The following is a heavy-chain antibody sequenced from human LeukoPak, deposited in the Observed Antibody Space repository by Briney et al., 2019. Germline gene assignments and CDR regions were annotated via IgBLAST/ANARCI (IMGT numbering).Heavy chain of an antibody. CDR2: VYASGST. V-gene: IGHV4-4*07. Sequence: PSETLSLTCTVSGGSISNYYWNWIRQPAGKGLESVGRVYASGSTRYNPSFNSRVTMSAETSKNQVSLKMTSVTAADTAVYFCARDQSGFGGHNNDAFDIWGQGTMVTVSS. J-gene: IGHJ3*02. CDR1: GGSISNYY. D-gene: IGHD3-16*01. CDR3: ARDQSGFGGHNNDAFDI.